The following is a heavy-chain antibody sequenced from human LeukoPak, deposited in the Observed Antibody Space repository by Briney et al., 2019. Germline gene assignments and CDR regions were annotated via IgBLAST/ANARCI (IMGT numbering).Heavy chain of an antibody. CDR2: ISAYNGNT. CDR3: ARVLGIQLWGSSDY. CDR1: GYTFTSYG. Sequence: ASVKVSCKASGYTFTSYGITWVRQAPGQGLEWMGWISAYNGNTNYAQKFQDRVTMTTDTSTSTAYMELRSLRSDDTAMYYCARVLGIQLWGSSDYWGQGTLLTVSS. D-gene: IGHD5-18*01. V-gene: IGHV1-18*01. J-gene: IGHJ4*02.